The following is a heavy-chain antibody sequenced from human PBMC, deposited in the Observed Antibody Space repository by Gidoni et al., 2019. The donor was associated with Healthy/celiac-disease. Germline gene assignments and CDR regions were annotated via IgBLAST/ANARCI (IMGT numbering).Heavy chain of an antibody. J-gene: IGHJ3*02. V-gene: IGHV3-9*01. CDR1: GFTFDDYA. D-gene: IGHD6-13*01. CDR2: ISWNSGSI. CDR3: AKEQQLVLGAFDI. Sequence: EVQLVESGGGLVQPGRSLRLSCAASGFTFDDYAMHWVRQAPGKGLEWVSGISWNSGSIGYADSVKGRFTISRDNAKNSLYLQMNSLRAEDTALYYCAKEQQLVLGAFDIWGQGTMVTVSS.